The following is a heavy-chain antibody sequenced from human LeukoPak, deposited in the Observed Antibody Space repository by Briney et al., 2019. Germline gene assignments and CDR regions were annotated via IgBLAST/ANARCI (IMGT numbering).Heavy chain of an antibody. Sequence: ASVKVSCKASGYTFTDYYMHWVRQAPGQGLEWMGWINPNSGGTNYAQKFQGRVTMTRDTSISTAYMELSRLRSDDTAVYYCARAEDFDWFGLDYWGQGTLVTVSS. CDR1: GYTFTDYY. D-gene: IGHD3-9*01. J-gene: IGHJ4*02. V-gene: IGHV1-2*02. CDR3: ARAEDFDWFGLDY. CDR2: INPNSGGT.